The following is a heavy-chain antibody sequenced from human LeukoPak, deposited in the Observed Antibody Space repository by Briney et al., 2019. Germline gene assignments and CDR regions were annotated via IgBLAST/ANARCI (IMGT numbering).Heavy chain of an antibody. D-gene: IGHD5-12*01. V-gene: IGHV1-18*01. Sequence: GASVKVSCKASGGTFSSYAISWVRQAPGQGLEWMGRISAYNGNTNYAQKLQGRVTMTTDTSTSTAYMELRSLRSDDTAVYYCAREGIVATIPLTYYYYGMDVWGQGTTVTVSS. CDR3: AREGIVATIPLTYYYYGMDV. J-gene: IGHJ6*02. CDR2: ISAYNGNT. CDR1: GGTFSSYA.